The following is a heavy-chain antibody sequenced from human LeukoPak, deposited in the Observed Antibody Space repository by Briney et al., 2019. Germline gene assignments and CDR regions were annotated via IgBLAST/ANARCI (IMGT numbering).Heavy chain of an antibody. Sequence: PGGSLRLPCAASGFTFSSYGMHWVRQAPGKGLEWVAFIRYDGSNKYYADSVKGRFTISRDNSKNTLYLQMNSLRAEDAAVYYCAKDRSYYDSSGYIYYFDYWGQGTLVTVSS. CDR2: IRYDGSNK. D-gene: IGHD3-22*01. J-gene: IGHJ4*02. CDR3: AKDRSYYDSSGYIYYFDY. V-gene: IGHV3-30*02. CDR1: GFTFSSYG.